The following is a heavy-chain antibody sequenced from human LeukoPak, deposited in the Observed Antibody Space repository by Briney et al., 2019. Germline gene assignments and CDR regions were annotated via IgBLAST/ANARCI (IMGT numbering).Heavy chain of an antibody. V-gene: IGHV3-30*18. CDR3: AKDFGRAVAGDPYYYYGMDV. CDR2: ISYYGSNK. Sequence: GRSLRLSCAVSGYTLSSYGMHWVRHAPRKGREGVGVISYYGSNKYYADPVKGRFTISRDNSKNTLYLQMNSLRAEDTAVYYCAKDFGRAVAGDPYYYYGMDVWGQGTTVTVSS. J-gene: IGHJ6*02. CDR1: GYTLSSYG. D-gene: IGHD6-19*01.